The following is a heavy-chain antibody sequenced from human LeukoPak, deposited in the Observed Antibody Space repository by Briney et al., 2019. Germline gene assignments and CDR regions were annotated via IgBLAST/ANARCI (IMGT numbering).Heavy chain of an antibody. D-gene: IGHD3-3*01. Sequence: ASVKVSCKASGYTFTGYYMHWVRQAPGQGLEWMGWINPNSGGTNYAQKFQGRVTMTRDTSISTAYMELSRLRSDDTAVYYCARVRGVSGDAFDIWGQGTMVTVSS. J-gene: IGHJ3*02. CDR1: GYTFTGYY. CDR3: ARVRGVSGDAFDI. V-gene: IGHV1-2*02. CDR2: INPNSGGT.